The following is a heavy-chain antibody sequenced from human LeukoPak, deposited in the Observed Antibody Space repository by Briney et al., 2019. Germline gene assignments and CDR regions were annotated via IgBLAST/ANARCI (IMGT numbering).Heavy chain of an antibody. J-gene: IGHJ4*02. CDR2: ISSSGST. CDR3: AREYSSGWPLDY. Sequence: SETLSLTCTVSGDSISSGDYYWSWIRQPAGKGLEWIGRISSSGSTNYNPSLKSRVTMSVDTSKNQFSLKLSSVTAADTAVYYCAREYSSGWPLDYWGQGTLVTVSS. CDR1: GDSISSGDYY. V-gene: IGHV4-61*02. D-gene: IGHD6-19*01.